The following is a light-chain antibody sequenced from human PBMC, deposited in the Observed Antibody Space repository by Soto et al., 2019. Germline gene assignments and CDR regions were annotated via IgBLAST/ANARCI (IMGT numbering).Light chain of an antibody. CDR3: SSYTGSSTLV. Sequence: QSALTQPPSASGSPGQSVTISCTGTSSDVGGYKYVSWYQQYPGKAPKLMIYAVNKRPSGVPDRFSGSKSGNTASLTVSGLQAEDEADYYCSSYTGSSTLVFGTGTKVTVL. J-gene: IGLJ1*01. V-gene: IGLV2-8*01. CDR2: AVN. CDR1: SSDVGGYKY.